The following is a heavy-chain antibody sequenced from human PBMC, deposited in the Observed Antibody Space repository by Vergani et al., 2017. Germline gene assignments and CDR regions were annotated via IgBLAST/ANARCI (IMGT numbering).Heavy chain of an antibody. CDR2: IYYSGST. J-gene: IGHJ5*02. V-gene: IGHV4-31*01. D-gene: IGHD3-22*01. Sequence: QVQLQESGPGLVKPSQTLSLTCTVSGGSISSGGYYWSWNRQHPGKGLEWIGYIYYSGSTYYNPSLKSLVTISVDTSKNQFSLKLSSVTAADTAVYYCARASYYDSSGYYYAWFDPWGQGTLVTVSS. CDR1: GGSISSGGYY. CDR3: ARASYYDSSGYYYAWFDP.